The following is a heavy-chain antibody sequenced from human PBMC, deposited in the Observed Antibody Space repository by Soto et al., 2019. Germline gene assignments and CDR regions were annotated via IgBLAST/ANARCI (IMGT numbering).Heavy chain of an antibody. CDR1: GTSISSTYW. J-gene: IGHJ4*02. CDR3: APVPPRIVVVLAEFPT. D-gene: IGHD2-21*01. CDR2: IYHTGIT. Sequence: QVQLKQSGPGLVRPSGTLSLTCVVSGTSISSTYWWAWVRQSPGKGLEWIGEIYHTGITKYNPSLKSRVSRSTDKSNNQFSLKLTSVTAADTAIYSCAPVPPRIVVVLAEFPTWGQGTLVTVSS. V-gene: IGHV4-4*02.